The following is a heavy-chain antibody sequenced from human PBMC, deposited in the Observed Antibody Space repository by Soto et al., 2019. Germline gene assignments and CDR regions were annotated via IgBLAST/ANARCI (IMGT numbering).Heavy chain of an antibody. CDR3: AKASSYYYDSSGHQDY. CDR2: ISGSGGST. D-gene: IGHD3-22*01. Sequence: GGSLRLSCAASGFTFSSYAMSWVRQAPGKGLEWVSAISGSGGSTYYADSVKGRFTISRDNTKNTLYLQMNSLRAEDTAVYYCAKASSYYYDSSGHQDYWGQGTLVTVSS. CDR1: GFTFSSYA. J-gene: IGHJ4*02. V-gene: IGHV3-23*01.